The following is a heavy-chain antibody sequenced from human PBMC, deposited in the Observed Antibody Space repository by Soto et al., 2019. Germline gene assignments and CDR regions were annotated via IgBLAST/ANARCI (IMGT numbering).Heavy chain of an antibody. CDR3: ARACSSNSCYDVFDY. V-gene: IGHV4-59*12. Sequence: SETLSLTCTVSGGSISSYYWSWIRQPPGKGLEWIGYIYYSGSTNYNPSLKSRVTMSVDTSKNQFSLKLSSVTAADTAVYYCARACSSNSCYDVFDYWGQGTLVTVSS. CDR1: GGSISSYY. J-gene: IGHJ4*02. CDR2: IYYSGST. D-gene: IGHD2-2*01.